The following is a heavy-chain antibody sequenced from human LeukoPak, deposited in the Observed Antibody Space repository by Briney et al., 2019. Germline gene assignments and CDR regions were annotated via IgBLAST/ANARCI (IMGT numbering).Heavy chain of an antibody. CDR2: IKQDGKEK. Sequence: GGSLRLSCAASGFTFSSSYMSWVRQAPGKGLEWVANIKQDGKEKHYVDSVKGRFTISRDNAKRSLYLQMDSLRAGDTAAYYCARDPRGSEYSHFDSWGLGTQVTVSP. D-gene: IGHD3-10*01. J-gene: IGHJ4*02. CDR1: GFTFSSSY. CDR3: ARDPRGSEYSHFDS. V-gene: IGHV3-7*01.